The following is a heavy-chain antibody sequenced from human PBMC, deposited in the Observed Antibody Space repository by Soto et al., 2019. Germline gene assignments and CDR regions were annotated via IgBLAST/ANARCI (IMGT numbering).Heavy chain of an antibody. CDR1: GGSISSSSYY. J-gene: IGHJ4*02. D-gene: IGHD3-22*01. V-gene: IGHV4-39*02. Sequence: SETLSLTCTVSGGSISSSSYYWGWIRQPPGKGLEWIGSIYCSGSTYYNPSLKSRVTISVDTSKNQFSLKLSSVTAADTAVYYCAKDRGYYDSSGYLDYWGQGTLVTVS. CDR3: AKDRGYYDSSGYLDY. CDR2: IYCSGST.